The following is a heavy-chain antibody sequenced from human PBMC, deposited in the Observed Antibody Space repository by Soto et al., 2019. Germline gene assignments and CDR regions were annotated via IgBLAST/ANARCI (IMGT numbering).Heavy chain of an antibody. D-gene: IGHD2-15*01. V-gene: IGHV3-74*01. CDR1: GFTFSIYW. CDR2: INSDGSST. Sequence: EVQLVESGGGLVQPGGSLRLSCAASGFTFSIYWMHWVRQAPGKGLVWVSRINSDGSSTSYADSVKGRFTISRDNAKNTLYLQKNSLRAEDTAVYYCVRTSLVVAATTREDYWGQGTLVTVSS. J-gene: IGHJ4*02. CDR3: VRTSLVVAATTREDY.